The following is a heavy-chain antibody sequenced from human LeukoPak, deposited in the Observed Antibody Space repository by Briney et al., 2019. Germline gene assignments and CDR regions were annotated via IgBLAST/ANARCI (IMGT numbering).Heavy chain of an antibody. J-gene: IGHJ5*02. CDR1: GGSISSYY. Sequence: SETLSLTCTVSGGSISSYYWSWIRQPPGKGLEWIGYIYYSGSTNYNPPLKSRVTISVDTSKNQFSLKLSSVTAADTAVYYCARLDVDTAMVTWFDPWGQGTLVTVSS. V-gene: IGHV4-59*08. CDR3: ARLDVDTAMVTWFDP. D-gene: IGHD5-18*01. CDR2: IYYSGST.